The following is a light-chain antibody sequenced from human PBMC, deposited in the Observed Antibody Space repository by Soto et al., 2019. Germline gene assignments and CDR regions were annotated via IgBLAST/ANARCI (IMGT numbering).Light chain of an antibody. J-gene: IGLJ3*02. V-gene: IGLV6-57*04. CDR1: SGSIASNY. Sequence: NFMLTQPHSVSESPVKTVTISCTRSSGSIASNYVQWYHQRPGSASTIVMYEDNQRPSGVPVRFSGSIDRSSNSASLTISGLKTEDEGDFYCQSYDSSNWVFGGGTKLSVL. CDR3: QSYDSSNWV. CDR2: EDN.